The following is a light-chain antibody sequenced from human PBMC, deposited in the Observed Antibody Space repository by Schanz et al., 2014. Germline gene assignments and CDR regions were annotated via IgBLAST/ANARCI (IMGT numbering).Light chain of an antibody. CDR3: QHYNNWPPYT. CDR1: QSVSIY. Sequence: EIVLTQSPATLSLSPGERATLSCRSSQSVSIYLAWYQQRPGQAPRLLIYDASNRATGIPARFSGSGSGTEFTLTIRSLQSEDFAVYYCQHYNNWPPYTFGQGTKVEIK. V-gene: IGKV3-11*01. J-gene: IGKJ2*01. CDR2: DAS.